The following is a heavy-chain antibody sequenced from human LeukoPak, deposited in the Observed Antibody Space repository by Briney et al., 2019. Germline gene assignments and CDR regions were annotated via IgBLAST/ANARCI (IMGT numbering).Heavy chain of an antibody. Sequence: PGRSLRLSCAVSGFTFDDYAMHWVRQVPGKGLVWVSRINSDGSTTSYADSVKGRFTISRDNAKNTLYLQMNSLRAEDTAVYYCARGGVDYWGQGTLVTVSS. V-gene: IGHV3-74*01. J-gene: IGHJ4*02. CDR3: ARGGVDY. CDR1: GFTFDDYA. CDR2: INSDGSTT.